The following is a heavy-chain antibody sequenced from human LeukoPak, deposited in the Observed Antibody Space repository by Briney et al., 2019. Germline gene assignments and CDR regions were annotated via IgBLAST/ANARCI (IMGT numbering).Heavy chain of an antibody. D-gene: IGHD3-22*01. CDR3: ARDRFDDSSGYYYHYYYYMDV. CDR1: GGSILSSSYY. V-gene: IGHV4-39*07. Sequence: SETLSLTCTVSGGSILSSSYYWGWIRQPPGKGLEWIGSIYYSGSTHYNPSLKSRVTISVDTSKNQFSLKLSSVTAADTAVYYCARDRFDDSSGYYYHYYYYMDVWGKGTTVTVSS. J-gene: IGHJ6*03. CDR2: IYYSGST.